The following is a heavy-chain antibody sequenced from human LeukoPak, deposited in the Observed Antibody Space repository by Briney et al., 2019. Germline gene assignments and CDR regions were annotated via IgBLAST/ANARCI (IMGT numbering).Heavy chain of an antibody. D-gene: IGHD6-13*01. CDR2: IGGSGGST. V-gene: IGHV3-23*01. J-gene: IGHJ4*02. Sequence: GGSLRLSCAASGLTVSGNYMSWVRQAPGKGLEWVSGIGGSGGSTYYADSVKGRFTISRDNSKNTLYLQMNSLRAEDTAVYYCAKGGVAAARDYWGQGTLVTVSS. CDR3: AKGGVAAARDY. CDR1: GLTVSGNY.